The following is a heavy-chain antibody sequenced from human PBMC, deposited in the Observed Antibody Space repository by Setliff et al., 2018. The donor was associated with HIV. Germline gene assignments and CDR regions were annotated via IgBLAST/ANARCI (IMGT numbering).Heavy chain of an antibody. J-gene: IGHJ4*02. CDR2: IYQTGST. CDR1: GYPIRNGYN. Sequence: SETMSLTCPVAGYPIRNGYNWGWIRQHPGKGMEWIGSIYQTGSTNYNPSLESRVTISVDTSRNQFSLKLKSVAAADTAVYYCAGLDAQGYVRDWTAYWGQGTLVTVS. CDR3: AGLDAQGYVRDWTAY. V-gene: IGHV4-38-2*01. D-gene: IGHD5-12*01.